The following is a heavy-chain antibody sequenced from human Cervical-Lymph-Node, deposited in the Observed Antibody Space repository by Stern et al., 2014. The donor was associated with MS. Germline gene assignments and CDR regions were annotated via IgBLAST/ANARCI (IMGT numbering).Heavy chain of an antibody. CDR2: IYWDDDK. V-gene: IGHV2-5*02. Sequence: QVTLRESGPTLVKPTQTLTLTCTFSGFSLSTSGVGVGWIRQPPGKALEWLGLIYWDDDKRYSPSLKSRLTITKDTSKNQVVLTMTNMDPVDTATYYCAHRRYSSSWYDYNWFDPWGQGTLVTVSS. J-gene: IGHJ5*02. CDR3: AHRRYSSSWYDYNWFDP. D-gene: IGHD6-13*01. CDR1: GFSLSTSGVG.